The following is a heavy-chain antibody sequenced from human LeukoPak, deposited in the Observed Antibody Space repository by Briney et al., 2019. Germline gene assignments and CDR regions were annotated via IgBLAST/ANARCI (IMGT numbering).Heavy chain of an antibody. Sequence: SETLSLTCAVYGGSFSGYYWSWIRQPPGKGLEWIGEINHSGSTNYNPSLKSRVTISVDTSKNQFSLKLSSVTAADTAVYYCVSGNMVPFDYWGQGTLVTVSS. D-gene: IGHD2/OR15-2a*01. CDR2: INHSGST. J-gene: IGHJ4*02. CDR3: VSGNMVPFDY. V-gene: IGHV4-34*01. CDR1: GGSFSGYY.